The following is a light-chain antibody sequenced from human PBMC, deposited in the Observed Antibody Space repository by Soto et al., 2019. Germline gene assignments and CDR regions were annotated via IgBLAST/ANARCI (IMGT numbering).Light chain of an antibody. CDR2: AAS. CDR3: QQTYDTYT. Sequence: DVQMTQSPSSLSALVGDRVTITCRASQSVSRYLNWYQHKPGKAPKLLINAASNLRSGVPSRFSGSGSGTDFTLTISSLQAEDSATYYCQQTYDTYTFGPGTKLHI. CDR1: QSVSRY. J-gene: IGKJ2*01. V-gene: IGKV1-39*01.